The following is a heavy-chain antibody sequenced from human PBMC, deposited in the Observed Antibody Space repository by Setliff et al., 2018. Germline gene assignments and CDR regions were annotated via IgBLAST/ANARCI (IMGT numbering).Heavy chain of an antibody. CDR2: IIPILGIA. CDR3: ARAYSSSWYLYYYYGMDV. D-gene: IGHD6-13*01. CDR1: GGTFSSYA. Sequence: ASVKVSCKASGGTFSSYAISWVRQAPGQGLEWMGGIIPILGIANYAQKFQGRVTITADKSTSTAYMELSSLRSEDTAVYYCARAYSSSWYLYYYYGMDVWGQGTTVTVSS. J-gene: IGHJ6*02. V-gene: IGHV1-69*10.